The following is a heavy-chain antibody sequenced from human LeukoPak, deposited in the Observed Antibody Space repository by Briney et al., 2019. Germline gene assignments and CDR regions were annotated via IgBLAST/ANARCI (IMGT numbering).Heavy chain of an antibody. CDR1: GFTFSSYW. Sequence: GGSLRLSCAASGFTFSSYWMSWVRQAPGKGLEWVANIKQDGSEKYYVDSVKGRFTISRDNAKNSLYLQMNSLRAEDTAVYYCARLGLEVGGPNWFDPWGQGTLVTVSS. CDR3: ARLGLEVGGPNWFDP. D-gene: IGHD1-1*01. V-gene: IGHV3-7*03. J-gene: IGHJ5*02. CDR2: IKQDGSEK.